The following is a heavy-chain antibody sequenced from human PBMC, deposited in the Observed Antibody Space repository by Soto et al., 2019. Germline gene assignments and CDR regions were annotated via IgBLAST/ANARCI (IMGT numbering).Heavy chain of an antibody. CDR3: ARRLAGTGVDYFDY. Sequence: QLQLQESGPGLVKPSETLSLTCTVSGGSISSSSYYWGWIRQPPGKGLEWIGSIYYSGSTYYNPSLTSRVTISVYTSKNQFSLKLRSVTAADTAVYYCARRLAGTGVDYFDYWGQGTLVTVSS. CDR1: GGSISSSSYY. CDR2: IYYSGST. V-gene: IGHV4-39*01. J-gene: IGHJ4*02. D-gene: IGHD6-19*01.